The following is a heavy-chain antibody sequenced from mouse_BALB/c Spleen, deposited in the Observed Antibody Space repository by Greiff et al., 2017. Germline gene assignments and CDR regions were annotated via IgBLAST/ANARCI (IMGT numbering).Heavy chain of an antibody. V-gene: IGHV2-9-2*01. CDR1: GFSLTSYD. D-gene: IGHD2-10*02. J-gene: IGHJ2*01. Sequence: VQLVESGPGLVAPSQSLSITCTVSGFSLTSYDISWIRQPPGKGLEWLGVIWTGGGTNYNSAFMSRLSISKDNSKSQVFLKMNSLQTDDTAIYYCVRGGYGKPNYCDPWGQGTTLTVSS. CDR3: VRGGYGKPNYCDP. CDR2: IWTGGGT.